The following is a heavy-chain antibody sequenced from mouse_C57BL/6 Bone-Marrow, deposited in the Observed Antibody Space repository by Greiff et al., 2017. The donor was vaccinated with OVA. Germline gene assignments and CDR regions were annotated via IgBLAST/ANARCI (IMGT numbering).Heavy chain of an antibody. CDR1: GYTFTSYW. Sequence: VQGVESGAELAKPGASVKLSCKASGYTFTSYWMHWVNQRPGQGLEWLGYINPSSGYTKYNQKFKDKATLTADKSSSTAYMQLSSLTDEDSADYYWARRGRGPFAYWGQGTLVTVSA. J-gene: IGHJ3*01. CDR2: INPSSGYT. V-gene: IGHV1-7*01. CDR3: ARRGRGPFAY.